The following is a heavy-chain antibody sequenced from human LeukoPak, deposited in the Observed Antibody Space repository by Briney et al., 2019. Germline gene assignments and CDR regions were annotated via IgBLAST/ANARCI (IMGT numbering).Heavy chain of an antibody. Sequence: SETLSLTCAVYGGSFSDYYWSWIRQPPGKGLEWIGEINHSGTTNYNPPLKSRVTISVDTSKNQFSLKLSPVTAADTAVYYCARANCHYDHVWGSYRSYGVDVWGQGTTVTVSS. CDR1: GGSFSDYY. V-gene: IGHV4-34*01. CDR2: INHSGTT. J-gene: IGHJ6*02. CDR3: ARANCHYDHVWGSYRSYGVDV. D-gene: IGHD3-16*02.